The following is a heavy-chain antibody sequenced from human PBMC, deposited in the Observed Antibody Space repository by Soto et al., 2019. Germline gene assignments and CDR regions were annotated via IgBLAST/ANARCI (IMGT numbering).Heavy chain of an antibody. D-gene: IGHD2-8*01. V-gene: IGHV3-23*01. Sequence: GGSLRLSCAASGFTFSSYAMSWVRQAPGKGLEWVSAISGSGGSTYYADSVKGRFTISRDNSKNTLYLQMNSLRAEDTAVYYCAKENAYCTNGVCYRPFDYWGQGTLVTVSS. CDR3: AKENAYCTNGVCYRPFDY. CDR1: GFTFSSYA. J-gene: IGHJ4*02. CDR2: ISGSGGST.